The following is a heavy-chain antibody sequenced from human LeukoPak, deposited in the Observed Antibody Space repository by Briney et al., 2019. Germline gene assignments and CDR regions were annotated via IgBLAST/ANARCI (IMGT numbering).Heavy chain of an antibody. CDR3: AREADYGGKSAEFDF. Sequence: SQTLSLACAISGDSVSSNNAAWTWIRQSPSRGLGWLGRTYYRSKWSNDYAVSVKSRITINPDTSKNQFSLHLSSVTPEDTAVYYCAREADYGGKSAEFDFWGQGTLVTVSS. V-gene: IGHV6-1*01. J-gene: IGHJ4*02. D-gene: IGHD4-23*01. CDR1: GDSVSSNNAA. CDR2: TYYRSKWSN.